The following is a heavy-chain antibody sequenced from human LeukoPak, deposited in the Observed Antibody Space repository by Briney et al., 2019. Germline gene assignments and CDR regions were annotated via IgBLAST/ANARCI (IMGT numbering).Heavy chain of an antibody. CDR1: GGSISSYY. Sequence: PSETLSLTCTVSGGSISSYYWSWIRQPPGQGLEWIGYIYYSGSTNYNPSLKSRVTISVDTSKNQFSLKLSSVTAADTAVYYCARRRSGWDLDYWGQGTLVTVSS. J-gene: IGHJ4*02. D-gene: IGHD6-19*01. CDR2: IYYSGST. V-gene: IGHV4-59*08. CDR3: ARRRSGWDLDY.